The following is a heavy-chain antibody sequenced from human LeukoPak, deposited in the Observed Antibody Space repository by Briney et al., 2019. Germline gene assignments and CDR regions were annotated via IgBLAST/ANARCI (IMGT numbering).Heavy chain of an antibody. D-gene: IGHD3-9*01. CDR2: ITGSGGNT. CDR3: AKWGDYDVLTGYYVSDY. CDR1: GSTFSNYA. Sequence: GGSLRLSCAASGSTFSNYAMSWVRQAPGKGLEWVSAITGSGGNTYYADSVKGRFTISRDNSKNTVFLQMNSLRAEDTAVYYCAKWGDYDVLTGYYVSDYWGQGTLVTVSS. J-gene: IGHJ4*02. V-gene: IGHV3-23*01.